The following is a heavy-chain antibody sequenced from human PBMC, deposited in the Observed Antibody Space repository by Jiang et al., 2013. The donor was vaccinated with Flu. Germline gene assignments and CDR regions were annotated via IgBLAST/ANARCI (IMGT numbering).Heavy chain of an antibody. CDR2: INTNTGNP. CDR1: GYTFTSYA. D-gene: IGHD2-15*01. V-gene: IGHV7-4-1*02. CDR3: ARGRYYCSGGSCYPTYYYYGMDV. J-gene: IGHJ6*02. Sequence: CKASGYTFTSYAMNWVRQAPGQGLEWMGWINTNTGNPTYAQGFTGRFVFSLDTSVSTAYLQISSLKAEDTAVYYCARGRYYCSGGSCYPTYYYYGMDVWGQGTTVTVSS.